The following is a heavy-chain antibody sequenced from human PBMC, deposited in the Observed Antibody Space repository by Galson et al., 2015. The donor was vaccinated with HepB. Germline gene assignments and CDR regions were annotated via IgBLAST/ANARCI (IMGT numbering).Heavy chain of an antibody. CDR2: ISSSSSYT. CDR1: GFTFSDYY. D-gene: IGHD6-19*01. Sequence: SLRLSCAASGFTFSDYYMSWIRQAPGKGLEWVSYISSSSSYTNYADSVKGRFTISRDNAKNSLYLQMNSLRAEDTAVYYCAVSGGVAGTTGPNAFDIWGQGTMVTVSS. V-gene: IGHV3-11*03. CDR3: AVSGGVAGTTGPNAFDI. J-gene: IGHJ3*02.